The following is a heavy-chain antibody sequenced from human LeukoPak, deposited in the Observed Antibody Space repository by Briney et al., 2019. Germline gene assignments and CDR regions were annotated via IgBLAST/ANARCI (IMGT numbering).Heavy chain of an antibody. J-gene: IGHJ4*02. CDR3: ARWGPRPPWLPGDEGLDY. CDR2: ISAYNGNT. Sequence: ASVKVSCKASGYTFTSYGISWVRQAPGQGLEWMGWISAYNGNTNYAQKLQGRVTMTTDTSTSTAYMELRSLRSDDTAVYYCARWGPRPPWLPGDEGLDYWGQGTLVTVSS. D-gene: IGHD3-22*01. V-gene: IGHV1-18*01. CDR1: GYTFTSYG.